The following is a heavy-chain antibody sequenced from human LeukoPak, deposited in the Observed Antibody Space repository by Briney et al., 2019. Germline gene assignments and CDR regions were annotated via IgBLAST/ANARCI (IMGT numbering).Heavy chain of an antibody. J-gene: IGHJ4*02. V-gene: IGHV3-23*01. Sequence: SGGSLRLSCVASGFFFSNHDMNWVRQAPGKGLEWVSGLSSSGGSTFYADSVKGRFTISRDNSKNTVYLQMNSLRGEDTAIYYCARGVTVTTDFWGQGTLVTVSS. D-gene: IGHD4-17*01. CDR1: GFFFSNHD. CDR2: LSSSGGST. CDR3: ARGVTVTTDF.